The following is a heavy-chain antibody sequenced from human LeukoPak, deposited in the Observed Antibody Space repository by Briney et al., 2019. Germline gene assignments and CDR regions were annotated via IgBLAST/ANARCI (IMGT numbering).Heavy chain of an antibody. V-gene: IGHV3-7*03. D-gene: IGHD3-9*01. CDR2: ISPDGSEK. CDR1: GFTFSIYW. J-gene: IGHJ4*02. Sequence: PGGSLRLSCASSGFTFSIYWMTWVRQAPGKGLEWVANISPDGSEKSHVDSVKGRFTVSRDNAENSLYLQMNSLTAEDTAVYYCARTILTGYNFWGQGTLVTVSS. CDR3: ARTILTGYNF.